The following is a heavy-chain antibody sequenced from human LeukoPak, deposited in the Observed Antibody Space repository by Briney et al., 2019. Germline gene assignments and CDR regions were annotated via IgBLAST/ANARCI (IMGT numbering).Heavy chain of an antibody. D-gene: IGHD5-24*01. Sequence: TGGSLKLSCAASGFTFSSYWMHWVRQAPGKGLVWVSRITSDGTSTSSADSVKGRFTISRDNAKNTLYLRMNSLRAEDTAVYYCARDSYGYSDYWGQGTLVTVSS. J-gene: IGHJ4*02. CDR2: ITSDGTST. CDR1: GFTFSSYW. V-gene: IGHV3-74*01. CDR3: ARDSYGYSDY.